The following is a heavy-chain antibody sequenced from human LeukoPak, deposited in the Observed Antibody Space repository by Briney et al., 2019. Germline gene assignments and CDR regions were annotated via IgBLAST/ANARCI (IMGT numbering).Heavy chain of an antibody. CDR1: GGTFSSYA. Sequence: ASVKVSCKASGGTFSSYAISWVRQAPGQELEWMGGIIPIFGTANYAQKFQGRVTITADESTSTAYMELSSLRSEDTAVYYCARDRLFGGSYLNAFDIWGQGTMVAVSS. CDR3: ARDRLFGGSYLNAFDI. J-gene: IGHJ3*02. V-gene: IGHV1-69*13. CDR2: IIPIFGTA. D-gene: IGHD1-26*01.